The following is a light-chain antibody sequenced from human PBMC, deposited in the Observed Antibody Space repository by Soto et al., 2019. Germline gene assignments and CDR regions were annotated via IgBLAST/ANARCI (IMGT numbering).Light chain of an antibody. CDR1: SSNIGKNT. CDR2: NNS. Sequence: QSVLTQPPSASGTPGQRVTISCSGSSSNIGKNTVHWYQQLPRTAPKLLIKNNSQRPSGVPDRFSGSKSGTSASLVISGLQSEDEADYYCAAWEDSLNGVIFGGGTKLTVL. V-gene: IGLV1-44*01. J-gene: IGLJ2*01. CDR3: AAWEDSLNGVI.